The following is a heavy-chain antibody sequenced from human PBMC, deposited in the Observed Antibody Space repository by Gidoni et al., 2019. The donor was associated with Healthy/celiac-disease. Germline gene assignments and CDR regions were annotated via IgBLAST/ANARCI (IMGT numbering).Heavy chain of an antibody. V-gene: IGHV3-66*01. CDR1: GFSVSSNY. D-gene: IGHD1-1*01. J-gene: IGHJ4*02. CDR2: IYSGGST. Sequence: EVQLVVSGGGLVQPGGSLRLSCAAAGFSVSSNYMSWVRQAPGKGLEWVSVIYSGGSTYYADSVKGRFTISRDNSKNTLYLQMNSLRAEDTAVYYCATVDWNVSRGFDYWGQGTLVTVSS. CDR3: ATVDWNVSRGFDY.